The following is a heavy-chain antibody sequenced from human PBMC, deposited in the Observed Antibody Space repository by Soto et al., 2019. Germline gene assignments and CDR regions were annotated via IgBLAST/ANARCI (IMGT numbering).Heavy chain of an antibody. CDR2: IIPIFGTA. V-gene: IGHV1-69*13. Sequence: GASVKVSCKASGGTFSSYAISWVRQAPGQGLEWMGGIIPIFGTANYAQKFQGRVTITADESTSTAYMELSSLRSEDTAVYYCARDPRTTVNTYAAPFDPWGQGTLVTVSS. CDR3: ARDPRTTVNTYAAPFDP. J-gene: IGHJ5*02. CDR1: GGTFSSYA. D-gene: IGHD4-4*01.